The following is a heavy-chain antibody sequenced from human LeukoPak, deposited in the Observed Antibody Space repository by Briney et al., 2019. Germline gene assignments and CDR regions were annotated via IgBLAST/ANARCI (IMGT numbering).Heavy chain of an antibody. D-gene: IGHD6-19*01. CDR3: AKDSGRSSGWFSPFDY. CDR2: ISGSGGST. CDR1: GFTFSSYA. J-gene: IGHJ4*02. V-gene: IGHV3-23*01. Sequence: PGGSLRLSCAASGFTFSSYAMSWVRQAPGKGLEWVSAISGSGGSTYYADSVKGRFTISRDNSKNTLYLQMNSLRAEDTAVYYCAKDSGRSSGWFSPFDYWGQGTLVTVSS.